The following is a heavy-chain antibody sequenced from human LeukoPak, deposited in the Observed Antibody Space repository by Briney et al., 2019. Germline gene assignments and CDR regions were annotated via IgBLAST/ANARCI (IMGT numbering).Heavy chain of an antibody. Sequence: GGSLRLSCAVSGFSVTNNYMSWVRQAPGKGLEWVSVFYVGGATYYADSVKGRFTISRDNSENTLYLQMKSLRAEDTAVYYRARGDGYNFFDYWGQGTLVTVSS. CDR3: ARGDGYNFFDY. V-gene: IGHV3-53*01. CDR1: GFSVTNNY. CDR2: FYVGGAT. D-gene: IGHD5-24*01. J-gene: IGHJ4*02.